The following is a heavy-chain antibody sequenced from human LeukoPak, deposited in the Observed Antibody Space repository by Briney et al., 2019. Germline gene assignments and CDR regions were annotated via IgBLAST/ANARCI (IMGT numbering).Heavy chain of an antibody. V-gene: IGHV3-49*04. J-gene: IGHJ4*02. CDR2: IRSKVHDSTP. D-gene: IGHD5-12*01. Sequence: GESLKISCTTSGFTFGEYGFNWVRQAPGRGLEWVGFIRSKVHDSTPQYAASVKGRFTISRDVSKDIAYLQMNSLKTEDTAVYYCTRAGGYDNFLDYWGQGTPVTVSS. CDR3: TRAGGYDNFLDY. CDR1: GFTFGEYG.